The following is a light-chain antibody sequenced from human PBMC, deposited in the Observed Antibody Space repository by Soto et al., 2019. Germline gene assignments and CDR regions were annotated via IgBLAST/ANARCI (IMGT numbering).Light chain of an antibody. CDR1: SGHSNYA. CDR2: VNSDGSH. Sequence: QSVLTQSPSASASLGASVKLTCTLSSGHSNYAIAWHQQQPGKGPRYLMKVNSDGSHNKGDGIPDRFSGSSSGAERYLTISRLQSEDEADYYCQTWGTGIVVFGGGTKLTVL. CDR3: QTWGTGIVV. V-gene: IGLV4-69*01. J-gene: IGLJ2*01.